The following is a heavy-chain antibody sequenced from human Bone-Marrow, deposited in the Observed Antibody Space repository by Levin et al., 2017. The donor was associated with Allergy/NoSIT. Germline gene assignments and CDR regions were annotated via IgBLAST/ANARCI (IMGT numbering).Heavy chain of an antibody. Sequence: ASVKVSCKASGYTFTSYGISWVRQAPGQGLEWMGWISAYNGNTNYAQKLQGRVTMTTDTSTSTAYMELRSLRSDDTAVYYCARDRRKKHLVFKAVTTAPWGAFDIWGQGTMVTVSS. CDR1: GYTFTSYG. V-gene: IGHV1-18*01. CDR3: ARDRRKKHLVFKAVTTAPWGAFDI. J-gene: IGHJ3*02. CDR2: ISAYNGNT. D-gene: IGHD4-17*01.